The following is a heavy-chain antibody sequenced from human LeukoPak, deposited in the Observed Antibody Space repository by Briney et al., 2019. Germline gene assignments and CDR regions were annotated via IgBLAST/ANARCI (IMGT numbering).Heavy chain of an antibody. CDR1: GFTFNTYW. CDR2: IDQDGSRK. Sequence: GGSLRLSCAASGFTFNTYWMIWVRQAPGKGLEWVANIDQDGSRKNYVDSLKGRFTISRDNAKNTLYLQMNSLRAEDTAVYYCVRDKGGRSGAIYYDAFDVWGQGTMVTVSS. J-gene: IGHJ3*01. D-gene: IGHD1-26*01. CDR3: VRDKGGRSGAIYYDAFDV. V-gene: IGHV3-7*01.